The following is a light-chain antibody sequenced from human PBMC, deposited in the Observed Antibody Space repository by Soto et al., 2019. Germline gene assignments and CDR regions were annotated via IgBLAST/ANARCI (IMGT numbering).Light chain of an antibody. J-gene: IGLJ2*01. CDR3: GTWDSSLSDVA. V-gene: IGLV1-51*01. CDR1: SSNIGNNY. CDR2: DNY. Sequence: QSVLTQPPSVSAAPGQTVTISCSGSSSNIGNNYVSWYQQLPGTAPKLLIYDNYNRPSGIPDRFSGSKSGTSATLGITGLQTGDEADYYCGTWDSSLSDVAFGGGTKLTVL.